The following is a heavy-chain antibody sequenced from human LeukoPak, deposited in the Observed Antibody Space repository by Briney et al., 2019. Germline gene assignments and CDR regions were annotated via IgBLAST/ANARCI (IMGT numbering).Heavy chain of an antibody. CDR3: AKVDYSSSWYYFDY. Sequence: GGSLRLSCAASGFIFSNYYMTWIRQAPGKGLEWVSYIGGSGIYTNYADSVKGRFTISRDNAKNSVYLQMNNLRAEDTAVYYCAKVDYSSSWYYFDYWGQGTLVTVSS. CDR1: GFIFSNYY. D-gene: IGHD6-13*01. CDR2: IGGSGIYT. V-gene: IGHV3-11*06. J-gene: IGHJ4*02.